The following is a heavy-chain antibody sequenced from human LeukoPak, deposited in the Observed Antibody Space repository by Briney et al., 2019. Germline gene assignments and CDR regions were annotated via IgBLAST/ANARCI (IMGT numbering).Heavy chain of an antibody. D-gene: IGHD3-22*01. CDR1: GFTFSSYS. V-gene: IGHV3-48*04. J-gene: IGHJ4*02. CDR2: ISSSSSTI. CDR3: ARGDTYYYDSSGYYYPDY. Sequence: GGSLRLSCAASGFTFSSYSMNWVRQAPGKGLEWVSYISSSSSTIYYANSVKGRFTISRDNAKNSLYLQMNSLRAEDTAVYYCARGDTYYYDSSGYYYPDYWGQGTLVTVSS.